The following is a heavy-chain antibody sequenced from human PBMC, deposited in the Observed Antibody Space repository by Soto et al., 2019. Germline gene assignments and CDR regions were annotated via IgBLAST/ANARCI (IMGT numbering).Heavy chain of an antibody. CDR2: IIPIFRTP. CDR1: GDTFSSFA. J-gene: IGHJ6*02. Sequence: QVQLVQSGAEVKKPGSSVKVSCKASGDTFSSFAISWVRQAPGQGLEWMGGIIPIFRTPKYAQTFQGRVTIPAAEPTSIAYMELTSLRSEDTAVYYWAIDTDRGQIGGNYYSALDVWGQGTTVIVSS. D-gene: IGHD4-4*01. CDR3: AIDTDRGQIGGNYYSALDV. V-gene: IGHV1-69*12.